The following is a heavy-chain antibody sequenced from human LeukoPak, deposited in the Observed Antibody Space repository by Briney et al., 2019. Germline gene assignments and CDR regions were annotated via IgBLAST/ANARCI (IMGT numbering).Heavy chain of an antibody. Sequence: SETLSLTCTVSGGSISSSSYYWGWIRQPPGKGLEWIGSIYYSGSTYYNPSLKSRVTISVDTSKNQFSLKLSSLTAADTAVYYCARHGGGYGDYVSYWGQGTLVTVSS. J-gene: IGHJ4*02. CDR2: IYYSGST. D-gene: IGHD4-17*01. V-gene: IGHV4-39*01. CDR3: ARHGGGYGDYVSY. CDR1: GGSISSSSYY.